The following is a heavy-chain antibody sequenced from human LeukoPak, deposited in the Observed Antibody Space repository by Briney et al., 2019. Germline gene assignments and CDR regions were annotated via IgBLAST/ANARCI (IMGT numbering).Heavy chain of an antibody. CDR3: ARGGRFLEWLLSLDCDY. J-gene: IGHJ4*02. D-gene: IGHD3-3*01. V-gene: IGHV1-18*01. Sequence: GASVKVSCKASGYTFTSYGISWVRQAPGQGLEWMGWISAYNGNTNYAQKLQGRVTMTTDTSTSTAYMELRSLRSDDTAVYYCARGGRFLEWLLSLDCDYWGQGTLVTVSS. CDR1: GYTFTSYG. CDR2: ISAYNGNT.